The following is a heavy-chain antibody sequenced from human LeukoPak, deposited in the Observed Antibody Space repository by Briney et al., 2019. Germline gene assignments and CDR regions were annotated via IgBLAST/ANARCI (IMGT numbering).Heavy chain of an antibody. Sequence: GGSLRLSCAASGFTFSSYSMNWVRQAPGKGLEWVSSISSSGSSIYYADSVKGRFTISRNNAKNSLYLQMNSLRAEETAVYDCARDTCGGYCYPLIGSIQHWGQGTLVTVSS. CDR1: GFTFSSYS. D-gene: IGHD2-21*01. CDR3: ARDTCGGYCYPLIGSIQH. J-gene: IGHJ1*01. V-gene: IGHV3-21*01. CDR2: ISSSGSSI.